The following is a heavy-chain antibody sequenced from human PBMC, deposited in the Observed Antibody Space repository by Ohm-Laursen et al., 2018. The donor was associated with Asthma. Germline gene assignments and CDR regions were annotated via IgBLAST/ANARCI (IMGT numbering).Heavy chain of an antibody. CDR2: ISGSGGST. CDR3: AKDGPNYDYWFGPPFDL. Sequence: GSLRLSCAASGFTFSSYAMGWVRQAPGKGLEWVSAISGSGGSTYYAESVKGRFTISRDNSKNTLYLQMSGLGAADTAVYYCAKDGPNYDYWFGPPFDLWGQGTLVTVSS. D-gene: IGHD3-3*01. CDR1: GFTFSSYA. J-gene: IGHJ5*02. V-gene: IGHV3-23*01.